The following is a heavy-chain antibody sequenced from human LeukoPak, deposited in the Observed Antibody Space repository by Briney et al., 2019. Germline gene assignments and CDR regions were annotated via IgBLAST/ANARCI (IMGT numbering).Heavy chain of an antibody. CDR3: AKHYMGSSYNRGLDY. D-gene: IGHD3-10*01. CDR1: GGSISSSSYY. Sequence: PSETLSLTCTVSGGSISSSSYYWGWIRQPPGKGLEWIGTIYYSGYTYYNPSLKSRVTISVDTSKNQFSLKLSSVTAADTAVYYCAKHYMGSSYNRGLDYWGQGTLVTVSS. V-gene: IGHV4-39*01. J-gene: IGHJ4*02. CDR2: IYYSGYT.